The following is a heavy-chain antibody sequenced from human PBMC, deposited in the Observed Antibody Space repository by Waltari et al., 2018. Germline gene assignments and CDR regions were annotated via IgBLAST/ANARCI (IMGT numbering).Heavy chain of an antibody. CDR2: ASFEWSTT. D-gene: IGHD3-10*01. CDR1: GFSLSHFG. CDR3: AKDAFGNTYLDH. Sequence: QVQLVESGGGVVQPGMSLRLSCAASGFSLSHFGMHWVRQAPGKGLEWVVFASFEWSTTYYAAAVRGRFTISRDNSKNTLYLDINTLRVDDTAIYYCAKDAFGNTYLDHWGQGTLVTVSS. V-gene: IGHV3-30*02. J-gene: IGHJ5*02.